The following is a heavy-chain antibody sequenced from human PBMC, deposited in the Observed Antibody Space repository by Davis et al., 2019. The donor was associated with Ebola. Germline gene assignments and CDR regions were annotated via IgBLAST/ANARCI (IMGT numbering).Heavy chain of an antibody. V-gene: IGHV3-15*01. J-gene: IGHJ6*02. D-gene: IGHD4-23*01. CDR1: GFTFSNAW. CDR2: IKSKTDGGTT. Sequence: GESLKISCAASGFTFSNAWMSWVRQAPGKGLEWVGRIKSKTDGGTTDYAAPVKGRFTISRDDSKNTLYLQMNSLKTEDTAVYYCTTAGKDYYYGMDVWGQGTTVTVSS. CDR3: TTAGKDYYYGMDV.